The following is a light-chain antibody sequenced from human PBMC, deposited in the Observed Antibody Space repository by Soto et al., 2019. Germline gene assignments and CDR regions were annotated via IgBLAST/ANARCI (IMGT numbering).Light chain of an antibody. CDR2: GHN. CDR3: QSYDSSLSGSGV. CDR1: YSNIGAGYE. J-gene: IGLJ3*02. Sequence: QSVLTQPPSVSGAPGQRVTISCTGSYSNIGAGYEVHWYKQIPGTAPKLLISGHNNRPSGVPDRFFGSKSATSASLTIIGLQAEDEADYYCQSYDSSLSGSGVFGGGTKVIVL. V-gene: IGLV1-40*01.